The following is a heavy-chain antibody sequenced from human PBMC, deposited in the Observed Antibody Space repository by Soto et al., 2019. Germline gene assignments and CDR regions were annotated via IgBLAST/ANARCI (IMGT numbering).Heavy chain of an antibody. D-gene: IGHD6-6*01. CDR2: IIPIFGTA. CDR1: GGTFSSYA. J-gene: IGHJ6*02. Sequence: SVKVSCKASGGTFSSYAISWVRQAPGQGLEWMGGIIPIFGTANYAQKFQGRVTITADESTSTAYMELSSLRSEDTAVYYCARGRWYSSSSVYYYGMDVWGQGTTVTVSS. V-gene: IGHV1-69*13. CDR3: ARGRWYSSSSVYYYGMDV.